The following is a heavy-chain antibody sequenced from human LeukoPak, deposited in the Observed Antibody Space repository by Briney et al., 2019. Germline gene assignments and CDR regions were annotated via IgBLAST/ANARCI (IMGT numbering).Heavy chain of an antibody. V-gene: IGHV1-2*02. CDR1: GYTFTGYY. CDR3: ARDEQSPYYYGSGSLGYYMDV. Sequence: ASVKVSCKASGYTFTGYYMHWVRQAPGQGLERMGWINPNSGGTNYAQKFQGRVTMTRDTSISTAYMELSRLRSDDTAVYYCARDEQSPYYYGSGSLGYYMDVWGKGTTVTISS. CDR2: INPNSGGT. J-gene: IGHJ6*03. D-gene: IGHD3-10*01.